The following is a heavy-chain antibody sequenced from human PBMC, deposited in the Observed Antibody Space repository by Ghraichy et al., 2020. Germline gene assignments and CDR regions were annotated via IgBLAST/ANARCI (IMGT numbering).Heavy chain of an antibody. CDR3: ARLIYGSGRREFDY. D-gene: IGHD3-10*01. CDR1: GFTFSNYW. CDR2: IKQDGSVK. Sequence: GESLNISCVASGFTFSNYWMSWVRQAPGKGLEWVANIKQDGSVKTYVDSVKGRFTISRDNTINSLYLQMNSLRAEDTALYYCARLIYGSGRREFDYWGQGTLATVSS. V-gene: IGHV3-7*01. J-gene: IGHJ4*02.